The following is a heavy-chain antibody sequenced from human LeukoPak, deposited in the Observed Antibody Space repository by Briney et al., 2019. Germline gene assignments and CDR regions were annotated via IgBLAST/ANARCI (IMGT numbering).Heavy chain of an antibody. J-gene: IGHJ5*02. CDR1: GFTFSSYE. CDR3: ARAWYYGSGSYYPTQNYNWFDP. CDR2: ISSSGSTI. Sequence: GGSLRLSCAASGFTFSSYEMNWVRQAPGKGLEWVSYISSSGSTIYYADSVKGRFTISRDNAKNSLYLQMNSLRAEDTAVYYCARAWYYGSGSYYPTQNYNWFDPWGQGTLVTVSS. V-gene: IGHV3-48*03. D-gene: IGHD3-10*01.